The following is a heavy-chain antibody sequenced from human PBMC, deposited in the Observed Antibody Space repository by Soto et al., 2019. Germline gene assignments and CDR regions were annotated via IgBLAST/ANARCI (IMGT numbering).Heavy chain of an antibody. V-gene: IGHV1-69*12. CDR1: GGTFSSYA. CDR3: ARDRGPSSGYYPYWFDP. CDR2: IIPIFGTA. Sequence: QVQLVQSGAEVKKPGSSVKVSCKASGGTFSSYAISWVRQAPGQGLEWMGEIIPIFGTANYAQKFQGRVPITADESTRPAYMELSSLSFEDTAVYYCARDRGPSSGYYPYWFDPWGQGTLVTVSS. D-gene: IGHD3-22*01. J-gene: IGHJ5*02.